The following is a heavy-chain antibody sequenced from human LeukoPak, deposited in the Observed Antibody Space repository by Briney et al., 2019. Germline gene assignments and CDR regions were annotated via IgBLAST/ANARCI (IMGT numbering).Heavy chain of an antibody. Sequence: SETLSLTCTVSGGSISSSSYYWGWIRQPPGKGLEWIGSIYYSGSTYYNPSLKSRVTISVDRSKNQFSLKLSSVTAADTAVYYCARAGAPPYWFDPWGQGTLVTVSS. CDR3: ARAGAPPYWFDP. J-gene: IGHJ5*02. V-gene: IGHV4-39*07. CDR2: IYYSGST. CDR1: GGSISSSSYY.